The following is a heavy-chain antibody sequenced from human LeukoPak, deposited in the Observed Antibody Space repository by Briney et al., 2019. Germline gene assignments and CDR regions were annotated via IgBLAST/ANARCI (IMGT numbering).Heavy chain of an antibody. J-gene: IGHJ3*02. CDR3: ARGLGYCSGGSCYTGGTDAFDI. CDR1: GGSISSYY. D-gene: IGHD2-15*01. Sequence: SETLSLTCTVSGGSISSYYWSWIRQPPGKGLEWIGYIYYSGSTNYNPSLKSRVTISVDTSKNQFSLKLSSVTAADTAVYYCARGLGYCSGGSCYTGGTDAFDIWGQGTMVTVSS. V-gene: IGHV4-59*12. CDR2: IYYSGST.